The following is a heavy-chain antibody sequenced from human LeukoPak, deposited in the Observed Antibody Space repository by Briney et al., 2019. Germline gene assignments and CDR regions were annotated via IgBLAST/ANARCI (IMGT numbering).Heavy chain of an antibody. V-gene: IGHV3-7*01. J-gene: IGHJ4*02. Sequence: GGSLRLSCAASAFTFSNYWMSWVRQAPGKGLEWVANIKEDGGEIYYVDSVKGRFTISRDNAKNSLYLQMNSLRVDDTAVYYCARDRGYSTFDYWGQGTLVTVSS. CDR2: IKEDGGEI. CDR1: AFTFSNYW. CDR3: ARDRGYSTFDY. D-gene: IGHD3-10*01.